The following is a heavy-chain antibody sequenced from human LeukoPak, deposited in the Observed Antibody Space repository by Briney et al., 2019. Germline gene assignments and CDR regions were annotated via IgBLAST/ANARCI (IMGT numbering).Heavy chain of an antibody. CDR3: ATWIVGATLGFDY. CDR2: IRGYNGNT. Sequence: ASVKVSCKASGHNFISYGFSWVRQAPGQGLEWMGWIRGYNGNTNYAQKFQGRVTVTTDTSTGTAHMELRSLSSDDTAVYFCATWIVGATLGFDYWGQGTLVTVSS. CDR1: GHNFISYG. J-gene: IGHJ4*02. V-gene: IGHV1-18*01. D-gene: IGHD1-26*01.